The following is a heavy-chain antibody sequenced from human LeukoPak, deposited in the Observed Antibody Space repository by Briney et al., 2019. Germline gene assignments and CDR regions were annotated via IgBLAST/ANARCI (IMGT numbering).Heavy chain of an antibody. CDR2: IYTSGST. Sequence: PSETLSLTCTVSGGSISSGSYYWSWIRQPAGKGLEWIGRIYTSGSTNYNPSLNSRVTISVDTSKNQFSLKLSSVTAADTAVYYCSGYFWGGFDYYYMDVWGKGTTVTVSS. V-gene: IGHV4-61*02. CDR1: GGSISSGSYY. CDR3: SGYFWGGFDYYYMDV. D-gene: IGHD3-3*01. J-gene: IGHJ6*03.